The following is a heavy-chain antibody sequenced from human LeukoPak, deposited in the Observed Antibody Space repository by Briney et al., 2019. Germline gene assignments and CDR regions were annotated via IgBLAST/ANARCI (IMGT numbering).Heavy chain of an antibody. CDR1: GGSISSYY. J-gene: IGHJ2*01. Sequence: SETLSLTCTVSGGSISSYYWSWIRQPPGKGLEWIGYIYYSGSTNYNPSLKSRVTISVDTSKNQFSLKLSSVTAADTAVYYCARTPIVVGFLDWYFDLWGRGTLVTVSS. CDR2: IYYSGST. V-gene: IGHV4-59*01. CDR3: ARTPIVVGFLDWYFDL. D-gene: IGHD2-2*01.